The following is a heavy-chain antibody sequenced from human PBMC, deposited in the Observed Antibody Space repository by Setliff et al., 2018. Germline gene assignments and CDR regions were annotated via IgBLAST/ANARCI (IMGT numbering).Heavy chain of an antibody. J-gene: IGHJ4*02. Sequence: SETLSLTCTVSGGSISRSSYYWGWIRQPPGKGLEWIGSIYYSRSTYYNPSLKSRVTISVDTSKNQFSLKLSSVTAADTAVYYCASLPYYDSSGYSLSYYWGQGTLVTVSS. CDR2: IYYSRST. CDR3: ASLPYYDSSGYSLSYY. D-gene: IGHD3-22*01. CDR1: GGSISRSSYY. V-gene: IGHV4-39*01.